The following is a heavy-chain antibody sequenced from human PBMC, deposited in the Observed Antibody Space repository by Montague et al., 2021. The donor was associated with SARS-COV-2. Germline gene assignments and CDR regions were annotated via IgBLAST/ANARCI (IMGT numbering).Heavy chain of an antibody. CDR1: GGSISSSNW. CDR2: IYHSGST. CDR3: ARRVTGTTVHYYYYGMDV. Sequence: SETLSLTCAVSGGSISSSNWWSWVRQPPGKGLEWIGEIYHSGSTYYNPSLKSRVTISVDTSKNQFSLKLSSVTAADTAVYYCARRVTGTTVHYYYYGMDVWGQGTTVTVSS. V-gene: IGHV4-4*02. J-gene: IGHJ6*02. D-gene: IGHD1-20*01.